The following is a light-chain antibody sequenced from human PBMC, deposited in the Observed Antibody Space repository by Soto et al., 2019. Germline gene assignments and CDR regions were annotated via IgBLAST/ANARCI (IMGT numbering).Light chain of an antibody. CDR1: QSVSSSY. CDR3: QQYGSSYT. V-gene: IGKV3-20*01. CDR2: GAS. J-gene: IGKJ2*01. Sequence: EIVLTQSPGTPSLSPGERATLSCRASQSVSSSYLAWYQQKPGQAPRLLMYGASSRATGIPGRFSGSGSGTDFTLTISRLEPEDFAVYYCQQYGSSYTFGQGTKLEIK.